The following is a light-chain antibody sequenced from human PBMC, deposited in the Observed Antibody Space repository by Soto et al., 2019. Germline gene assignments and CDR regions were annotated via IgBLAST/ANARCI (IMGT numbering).Light chain of an antibody. CDR1: QRITNW. J-gene: IGKJ2*01. V-gene: IGKV1-5*03. Sequence: DIQMTQSPSTLSASIGDRVTITCRASQRITNWLVWYQQKPGKAPKLLIYKASSLESGVSSRFSGSGSGTGFTLTISSLQPDDVATSYCQQYNSYPYTFGQGTQLAIQ. CDR2: KAS. CDR3: QQYNSYPYT.